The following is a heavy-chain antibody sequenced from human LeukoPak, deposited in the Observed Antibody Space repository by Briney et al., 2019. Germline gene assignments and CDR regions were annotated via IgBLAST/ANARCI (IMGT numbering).Heavy chain of an antibody. D-gene: IGHD6-13*01. CDR2: IYSSGRT. V-gene: IGHV4-4*07. CDR3: ARGRGVSGGLWRQQLDEYFQH. CDR1: GGSISSYY. Sequence: PSETLSLTCTVSGGSISSYYWSWMRQPAGKGLEWIGRIYSSGRTNYNPSLKSRVTMSVDTSKNQFSLTLSSVTAADTAVYYCARGRGVSGGLWRQQLDEYFQHWGQGTLVTISS. J-gene: IGHJ1*01.